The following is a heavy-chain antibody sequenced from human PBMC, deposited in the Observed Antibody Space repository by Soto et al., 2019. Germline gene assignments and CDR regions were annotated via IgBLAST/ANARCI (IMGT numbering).Heavy chain of an antibody. V-gene: IGHV4-34*01. CDR2: INHSGST. J-gene: IGHJ4*02. CDR1: GGSFSGYY. CDR3: ARGRIQLWFTPVAFDY. Sequence: PSETLSLTCAVYGGSFSGYYWGWIRQPPGKGLEWIGEINHSGSTNYNPSLKGRVTISVDTSKNQFSLKLSSVTAADTAVYYCARGRIQLWFTPVAFDYWGQGTLVTVSS. D-gene: IGHD5-18*01.